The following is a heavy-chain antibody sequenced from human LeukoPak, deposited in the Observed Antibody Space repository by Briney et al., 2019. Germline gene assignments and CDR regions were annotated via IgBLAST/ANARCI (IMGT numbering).Heavy chain of an antibody. CDR3: ARTWAGNYYYYMDV. CDR1: GYTFTSSG. Sequence: GASVKVSCKASGYTFTSSGISWVRQAPGQGLEWMGWISAYNGNTNYAQKLQGRVTMTTDTSTSTAYMELSSLRSEDTAVYYCARTWAGNYYYYMDVWGKGTTVTVSS. V-gene: IGHV1-18*01. J-gene: IGHJ6*03. D-gene: IGHD3-16*01. CDR2: ISAYNGNT.